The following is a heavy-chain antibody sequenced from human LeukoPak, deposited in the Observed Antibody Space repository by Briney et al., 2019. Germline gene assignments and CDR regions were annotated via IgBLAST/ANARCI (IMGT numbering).Heavy chain of an antibody. J-gene: IGHJ4*02. D-gene: IGHD1-26*01. V-gene: IGHV3-48*01. CDR3: ARTLVGATRPYYFDY. Sequence: PGGSLRLSCAASGFTFSSYSMNWVRQAPGKGLEWVSYISSSSSTIYYAGSVKGRFTISRDNAKNSLYLQMNSLRAEDTAVYYCARTLVGATRPYYFDYWGQGTLVTVSS. CDR2: ISSSSSTI. CDR1: GFTFSSYS.